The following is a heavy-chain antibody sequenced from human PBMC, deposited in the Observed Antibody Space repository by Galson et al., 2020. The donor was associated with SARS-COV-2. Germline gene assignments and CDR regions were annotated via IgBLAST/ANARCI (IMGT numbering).Heavy chain of an antibody. J-gene: IGHJ6*02. V-gene: IGHV4-31*03. Sequence: SETLSLTCTVSGGSISSGGYYWSWIRQHPGKGLEWIGYIYYSGSTYYNPSLKSRVTISVDTSKNQFSLKLSSVTAADTAVYYCARATFYGSGSYSPRYYYYYGMDVWGQGTTVTVSS. CDR2: IYYSGST. D-gene: IGHD3-10*01. CDR3: ARATFYGSGSYSPRYYYYYGMDV. CDR1: GGSISSGGYY.